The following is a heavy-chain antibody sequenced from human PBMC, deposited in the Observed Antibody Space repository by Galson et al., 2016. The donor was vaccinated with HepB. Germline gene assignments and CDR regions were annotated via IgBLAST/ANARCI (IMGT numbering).Heavy chain of an antibody. CDR3: VRGIYSGYEDY. CDR2: IDSSGTAI. J-gene: IGHJ4*02. Sequence: SLRLSCAASGFTFSASIMNWVRQVPGKGLEWVSYIDSSGTAIYYAASVKGRFTISRDNAQNSLYLQMNSLRDDDTAVYYCVRGIYSGYEDYWGQGTLVTVSS. D-gene: IGHD5-12*01. CDR1: GFTFSASI. V-gene: IGHV3-48*02.